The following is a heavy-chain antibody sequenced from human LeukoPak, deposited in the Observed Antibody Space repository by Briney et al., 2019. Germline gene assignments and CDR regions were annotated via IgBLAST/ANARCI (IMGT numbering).Heavy chain of an antibody. CDR3: ASSRGYCSSTSCQHDY. J-gene: IGHJ4*02. V-gene: IGHV1-18*01. CDR2: ISAYNGNT. Sequence: ASVKVSCKASGGTFTSYGISWVRQAPGQGLEWMGWISAYNGNTNYAQKLQGRVTMTTDTSTSTAYMELRSLRSDDTAVYYCASSRGYCSSTSCQHDYWGQGTLVTVSS. CDR1: GGTFTSYG. D-gene: IGHD2-2*01.